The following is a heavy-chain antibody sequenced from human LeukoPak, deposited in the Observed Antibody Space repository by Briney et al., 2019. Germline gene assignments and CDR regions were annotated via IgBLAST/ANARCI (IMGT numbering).Heavy chain of an antibody. CDR1: GFTFSSYS. D-gene: IGHD3-10*01. CDR2: ISSSSSTI. J-gene: IGHJ4*02. Sequence: GGSLRLSCAASGFTFSSYSMNWVRQAPGKGLEWVSYISSSSSTIYYADSVKGRFTISRDNSKNTLYLQMNSLRAEDTAVYYCAKESPHSGSYYNWGQGTLVTVSS. CDR3: AKESPHSGSYYN. V-gene: IGHV3-48*01.